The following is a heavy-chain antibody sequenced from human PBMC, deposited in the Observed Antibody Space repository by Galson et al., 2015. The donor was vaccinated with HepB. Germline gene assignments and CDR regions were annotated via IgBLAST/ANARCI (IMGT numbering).Heavy chain of an antibody. CDR1: GFTFSGSA. J-gene: IGHJ6*02. CDR3: TEQPQDYYGMDV. CDR2: IRSKANSYAT. D-gene: IGHD6-13*01. V-gene: IGHV3-73*01. Sequence: SLRLSCAASGFTFSGSAMHWVRQASGKGLEWVGRIRSKANSYATAYAASVKGRFTISRDDSKNTAYLQTNSLKTEDTAVYYCTEQPQDYYGMDVWGQGTTVTVSS.